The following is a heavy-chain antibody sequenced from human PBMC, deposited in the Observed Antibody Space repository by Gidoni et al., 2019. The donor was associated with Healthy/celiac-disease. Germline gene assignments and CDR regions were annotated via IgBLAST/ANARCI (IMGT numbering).Heavy chain of an antibody. CDR3: ATASSYGRFDY. CDR2: IYYSGRT. CDR1: GGSISSYY. J-gene: IGHJ4*02. D-gene: IGHD4-17*01. V-gene: IGHV4-59*08. Sequence: QVQLQDSGPGLVKPSETLSLNCTVSGGSISSYYWSWIRQPPGKGLEWIGYIYYSGRTNYRPSLKSRVTISVDTSKNQFSLKLSSVTAADTAVYYCATASSYGRFDYWGQGTLVTVSS.